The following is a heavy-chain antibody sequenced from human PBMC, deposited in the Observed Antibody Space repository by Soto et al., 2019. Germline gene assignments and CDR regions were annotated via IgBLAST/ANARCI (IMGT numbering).Heavy chain of an antibody. D-gene: IGHD1-26*01. CDR2: INPNRGGT. Sequence: QVQLVQSGAEVKKPGASVKVSCKASGYTFTDYYLHWVRQVPGQGLEWMGWINPNRGGTKYVHEWQGRVTMTRDTSSSPAYMELRGLRSADTAVYYCARECPLKALLHSGSLHFDSGGQGNLVTVSS. J-gene: IGHJ4*02. CDR1: GYTFTDYY. V-gene: IGHV1-2*07. CDR3: ARECPLKALLHSGSLHFDS.